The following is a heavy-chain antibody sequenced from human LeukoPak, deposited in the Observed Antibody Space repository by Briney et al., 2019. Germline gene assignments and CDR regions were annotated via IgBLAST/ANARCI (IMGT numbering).Heavy chain of an antibody. CDR1: GGAFSSYT. Sequence: SVKVSCKASGGAFSSYTISWVRQAPGQGLEWMGRIIPILGIANYAQKFQGRVTITADKSTSTAYMELSSLRSEDTAVYYCARSPYYDSSGNNWFDPWGQGTLVTVSS. CDR3: ARSPYYDSSGNNWFDP. D-gene: IGHD3-22*01. J-gene: IGHJ5*02. CDR2: IIPILGIA. V-gene: IGHV1-69*02.